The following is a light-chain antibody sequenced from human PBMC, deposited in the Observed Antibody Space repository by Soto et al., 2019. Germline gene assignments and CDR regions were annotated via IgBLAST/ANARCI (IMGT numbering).Light chain of an antibody. CDR1: QGISSN. CDR2: GAS. J-gene: IGKJ3*01. V-gene: IGKV3-15*01. CDR3: HQYNTWPPA. Sequence: EMVMTQSPAALSVSLGERTTLSCRASQGISSNLAWYQQKPGQAPRLLIYGASTRATGTPDRFSGSGSGTEFTLIISSLQSEDIALYYCHQYNTWPPAFGPGTKVEIK.